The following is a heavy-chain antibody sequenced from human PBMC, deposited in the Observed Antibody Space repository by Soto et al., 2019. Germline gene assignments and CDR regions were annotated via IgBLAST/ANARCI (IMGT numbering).Heavy chain of an antibody. CDR2: IYSGGSA. V-gene: IGHV3-66*04. CDR3: ARHGYSYGGGYFDY. Sequence: EVQLVESGGGLVQPGGSLRLSCAASALPVSRNYMSWVRQAPGKGLEWVSVIYSGGSAYYADSVKGRFTISRDNSKNTLYLQMNSLRAEDTAVYYCARHGYSYGGGYFDYWGQGTLVTVSS. CDR1: ALPVSRNY. J-gene: IGHJ4*02. D-gene: IGHD5-18*01.